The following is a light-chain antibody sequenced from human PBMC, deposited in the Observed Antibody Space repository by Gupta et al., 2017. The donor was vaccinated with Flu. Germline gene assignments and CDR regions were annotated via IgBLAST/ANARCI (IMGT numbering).Light chain of an antibody. J-gene: IGKJ2*01. V-gene: IGKV2-28*01. CDR2: LGS. CDR1: QSLLHSNGYNY. CDR3: MQALQTPRYT. Sequence: DIVMTQSPLSLPVTPGEPASISCRSSQSLLHSNGYNYLDWYLQKPGQSPHLLIYLGSHRASGVPDRFSGSGSGTDFTLKISRVEPEDFGVYYCMQALQTPRYTFGQGTKLEIK.